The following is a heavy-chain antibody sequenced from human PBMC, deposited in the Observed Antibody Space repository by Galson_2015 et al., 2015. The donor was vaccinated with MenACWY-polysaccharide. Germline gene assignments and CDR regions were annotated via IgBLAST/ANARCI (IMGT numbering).Heavy chain of an antibody. J-gene: IGHJ4*02. CDR3: ARGGRRGVWYEGDY. D-gene: IGHD6-19*01. CDR2: MSPTSGNT. V-gene: IGHV1-8*01. CDR1: GYIFIRYP. Sequence: SGKVSCKASGYIFIRYPIHWARQAPGQGLEWMAWMSPTSGNTGSAQKFQGSVTMTWNTSISTAYMELSSLRSEDTAVYYCARGGRRGVWYEGDYWGQGTLVTVSS.